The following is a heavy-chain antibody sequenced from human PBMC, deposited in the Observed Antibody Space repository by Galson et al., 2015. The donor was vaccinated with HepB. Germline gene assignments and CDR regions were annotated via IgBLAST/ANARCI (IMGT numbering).Heavy chain of an antibody. CDR2: IKEDGSEK. CDR3: ARVNGAWNY. CDR1: GFTFSAYW. Sequence: SLRLSCAASGFTFSAYWMSWVRRAPGKGLEWVANIKEDGSEKKYVDFVKGRFTISRDNAKNSLYLQMNSLRAEDTAVYYCARVNGAWNYWGQGTLVTVSS. V-gene: IGHV3-7*01. J-gene: IGHJ4*02. D-gene: IGHD2-8*01.